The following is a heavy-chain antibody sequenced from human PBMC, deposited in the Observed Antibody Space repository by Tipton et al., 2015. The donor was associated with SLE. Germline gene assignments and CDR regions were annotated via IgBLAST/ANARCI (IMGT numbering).Heavy chain of an antibody. CDR1: GAPISRHY. V-gene: IGHV4-59*11. CDR2: IYYSGDT. J-gene: IGHJ3*02. Sequence: LRLSCSVSGAPISRHYWSWIRQPPGKRLEWIGYIYYSGDTNYIPSPKSRVTISVDTAKNQFSLRLSSVTAADTAVYYCARGGSSWYSYAFDIWGQGTMVTVSS. D-gene: IGHD6-13*01. CDR3: ARGGSSWYSYAFDI.